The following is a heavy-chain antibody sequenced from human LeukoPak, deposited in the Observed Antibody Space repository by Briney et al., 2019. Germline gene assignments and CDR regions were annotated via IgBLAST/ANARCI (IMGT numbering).Heavy chain of an antibody. CDR1: GYTLTELS. J-gene: IGHJ4*02. CDR2: FDPEDGET. V-gene: IGHV1-24*01. D-gene: IGHD3-22*01. Sequence: ASVKVSCKVSGYTLTELSMHWVRQAPGKGLEWMGGFDPEDGETIYAQKFQGRVTMTEDTSTDTAYMELSSLRSEDTAVYYCATFKHYYDSSGYYFSFDYWGQGTLVTVSS. CDR3: ATFKHYYDSSGYYFSFDY.